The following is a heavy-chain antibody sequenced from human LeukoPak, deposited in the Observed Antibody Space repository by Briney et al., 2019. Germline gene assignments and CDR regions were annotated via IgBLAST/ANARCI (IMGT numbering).Heavy chain of an antibody. V-gene: IGHV1-8*03. CDR3: ARVDTALTGYYMGYYYYYMDV. J-gene: IGHJ6*03. CDR1: GYTFTSYD. CDR2: MNPNSGNT. D-gene: IGHD3-9*01. Sequence: ASVKVSCKASGYTFTSYDINWVRQATGQGLEWMGWMNPNSGNTGYAQKFQGRVTITRNTSISTAYMELSSLRSEDTAVYYCARVDTALTGYYMGYYYYYMDVWGKGTTVTVSS.